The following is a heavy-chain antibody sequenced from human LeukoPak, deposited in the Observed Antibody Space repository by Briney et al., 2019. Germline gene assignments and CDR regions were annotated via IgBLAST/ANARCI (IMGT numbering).Heavy chain of an antibody. V-gene: IGHV1-18*01. CDR2: ISAYNGNT. Sequence: ASVTVSCMASVYTFTSYGVSWLRPATGQGLAWMGWISAYNGNTNYAQKLQGRVTMTTDTSTSTAYMELRSLRSDDTAVYYCARGERYYDSSGYYNIWGQGTLVTVSS. J-gene: IGHJ4*02. D-gene: IGHD3-22*01. CDR1: VYTFTSYG. CDR3: ARGERYYDSSGYYNI.